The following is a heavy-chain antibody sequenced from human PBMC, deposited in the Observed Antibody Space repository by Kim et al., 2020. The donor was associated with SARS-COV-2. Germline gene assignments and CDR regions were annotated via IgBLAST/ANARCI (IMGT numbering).Heavy chain of an antibody. J-gene: IGHJ6*02. CDR3: ARVGGATNYYYYGMDV. CDR2: INAGNGNT. D-gene: IGHD1-26*01. V-gene: IGHV1-3*01. CDR1: GYTFTSYA. Sequence: ASVKVSCKASGYTFTSYAMHWVRQAPGQRLEWMGWINAGNGNTKYSQKFQGRVTITRDTSASTAYMELSSLRSEDTAVYYCARVGGATNYYYYGMDVWGQGTTVTVSS.